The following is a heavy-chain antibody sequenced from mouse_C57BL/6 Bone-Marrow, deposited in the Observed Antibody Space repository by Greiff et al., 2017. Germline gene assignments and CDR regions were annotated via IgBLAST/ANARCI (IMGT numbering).Heavy chain of an antibody. Sequence: EVKLMESGGGLVKPGGSLKLSCAASGFTFSDYGMHWVRQAPEKGLEWVAYISSGSSTLYYADTVKGRFTISRDNAKNTLFLQMTSLRSEDTAMYYCARPLYYGNYWFAYWGQGTLVTVSA. V-gene: IGHV5-17*01. J-gene: IGHJ3*01. CDR1: GFTFSDYG. CDR3: ARPLYYGNYWFAY. CDR2: ISSGSSTL. D-gene: IGHD2-1*01.